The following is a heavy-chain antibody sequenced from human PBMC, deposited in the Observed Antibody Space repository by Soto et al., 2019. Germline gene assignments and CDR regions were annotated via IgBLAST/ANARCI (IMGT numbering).Heavy chain of an antibody. V-gene: IGHV3-23*01. CDR1: GFTFSSYA. D-gene: IGHD3-9*01. Sequence: EVQLLESGGALVQPGGSLRLSCAASGFTFSSYAMRWVRQAPGKGLEWVSLISGSGGGTYYADSVKGRFTISRDNSKNTLYLQMNSLRADDTAVVYCAKHLMTGSPDYWGQGTLVTVSS. J-gene: IGHJ4*02. CDR2: ISGSGGGT. CDR3: AKHLMTGSPDY.